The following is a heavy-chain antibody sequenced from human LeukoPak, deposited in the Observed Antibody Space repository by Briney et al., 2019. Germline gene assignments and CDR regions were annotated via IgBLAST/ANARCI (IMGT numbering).Heavy chain of an antibody. V-gene: IGHV4-61*08. Sequence: PSETLSLTCTVSGGSISSGGYYWSWIRQHPVKGLEWLGNIYYSGSTNYNPSLKSRVTISVDTSKNQFSLKLSSVTAADTAVYYCAREYYDSSGYSLEAFDIWGQGTMVTVSS. CDR3: AREYYDSSGYSLEAFDI. CDR2: IYYSGST. CDR1: GGSISSGGYY. J-gene: IGHJ3*02. D-gene: IGHD3-22*01.